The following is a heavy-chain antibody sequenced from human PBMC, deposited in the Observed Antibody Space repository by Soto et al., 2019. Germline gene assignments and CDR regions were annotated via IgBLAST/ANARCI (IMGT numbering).Heavy chain of an antibody. J-gene: IGHJ4*02. D-gene: IGHD3-22*01. CDR1: GFTFSSYA. V-gene: IGHV3-23*01. CDR2: ISGSGGST. CDR3: AKDGQFMIVVVIDYYFDY. Sequence: EVQLLESGGGLVQPGGSLRLSCAASGFTFSSYAMSWVRQAPGKGLEWVSAISGSGGSTYYADSVKGRFTISRDNSKNPLYLQMNSLRAEDTAVYYCAKDGQFMIVVVIDYYFDYWGQGTLVTVSS.